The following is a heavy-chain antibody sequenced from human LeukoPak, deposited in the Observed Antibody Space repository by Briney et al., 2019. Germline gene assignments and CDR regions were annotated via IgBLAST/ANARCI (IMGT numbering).Heavy chain of an antibody. D-gene: IGHD3-22*01. J-gene: IGHJ4*02. CDR2: IDTNTGNP. Sequence: ASVKVSCKGSGYTFTKHAISWVRQAPGQGLEYMGWIDTNTGNPTYAQGFTGRFVFSLDTSVSTAYLQISSLKAEDSAIYFCANCYDSSGFFAYWGQGTLVTVSS. CDR1: GYTFTKHA. V-gene: IGHV7-4-1*02. CDR3: ANCYDSSGFFAY.